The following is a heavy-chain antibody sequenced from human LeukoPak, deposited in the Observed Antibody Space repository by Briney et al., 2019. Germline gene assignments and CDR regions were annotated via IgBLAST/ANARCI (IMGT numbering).Heavy chain of an antibody. CDR2: ISSSGSTI. Sequence: GGSLRLSCAASGFTFSSYEMNWVRQAPGKGLEWVSYISSSGSTIYYADSVKGRFTISRDNAKNSLYLQMSSLRAVDTAIYYCAKDPSTFLTTGWYFDLWGRGTLVTVSS. V-gene: IGHV3-48*03. CDR3: AKDPSTFLTTGWYFDL. CDR1: GFTFSSYE. D-gene: IGHD4-17*01. J-gene: IGHJ2*01.